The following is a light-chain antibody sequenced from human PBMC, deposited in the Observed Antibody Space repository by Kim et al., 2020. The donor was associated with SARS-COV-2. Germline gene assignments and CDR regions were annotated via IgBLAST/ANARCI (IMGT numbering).Light chain of an antibody. Sequence: VASGQTVRITCQGDSLRRYYATWYQQKPGQAPILVIYGKNNRPSGIPDRFSGSSSGNTASLTITGTQAGDEADYYCNSRDSNDNVVFGGGTQLTVL. J-gene: IGLJ2*01. CDR1: SLRRYY. CDR3: NSRDSNDNVV. V-gene: IGLV3-19*01. CDR2: GKN.